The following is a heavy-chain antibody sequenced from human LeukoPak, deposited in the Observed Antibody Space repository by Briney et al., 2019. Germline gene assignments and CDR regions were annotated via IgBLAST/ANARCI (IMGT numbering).Heavy chain of an antibody. D-gene: IGHD3-16*02. Sequence: PGGSLRLSCAASGFTVRSNYMSWVRQAPGKGLECVSVIYSDGSAFYADSVKGRFTIFRDNSKNTLYLQMNSLRDDDTAAYYCARAPYGVGYTAERDYWGQGTLVTVSS. V-gene: IGHV3-53*01. CDR1: GFTVRSNY. CDR3: ARAPYGVGYTAERDY. CDR2: IYSDGSA. J-gene: IGHJ4*02.